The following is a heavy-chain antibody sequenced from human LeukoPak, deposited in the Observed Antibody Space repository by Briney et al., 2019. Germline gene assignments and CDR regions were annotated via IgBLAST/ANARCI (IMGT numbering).Heavy chain of an antibody. J-gene: IGHJ4*02. V-gene: IGHV3-21*01. CDR2: ISSTSRHI. Sequence: PGRSLRLSCAASGFTFSSYGIHWVRQAPGKGLEWVSSISSTSRHIYYADSLEGRFTISRDNANNSLYLQMNSLRAEDTAVYFCARLRSSQLRYFDVDFWGQGTLVTVSS. D-gene: IGHD3-9*01. CDR3: ARLRSSQLRYFDVDF. CDR1: GFTFSSYG.